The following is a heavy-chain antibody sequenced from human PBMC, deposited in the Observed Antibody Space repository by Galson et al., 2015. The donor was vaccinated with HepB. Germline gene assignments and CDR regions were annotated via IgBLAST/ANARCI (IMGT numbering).Heavy chain of an antibody. V-gene: IGHV3-30*18. Sequence: SLRLSCAASGFIFSSYGIHWVRQAPGRGLEWVALISYDGSNEYYADFVKGRFTISRDNSDNTLYLQMNSLRAEDTAVYYCAKDDSNGFYYFDYWGQGALVTVSS. CDR2: ISYDGSNE. CDR3: AKDDSNGFYYFDY. D-gene: IGHD6-19*01. J-gene: IGHJ4*02. CDR1: GFIFSSYG.